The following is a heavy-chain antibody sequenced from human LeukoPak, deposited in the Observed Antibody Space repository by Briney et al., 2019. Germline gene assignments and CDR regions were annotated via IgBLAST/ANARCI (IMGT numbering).Heavy chain of an antibody. CDR3: AKDRESSSWYPYYYYMDV. D-gene: IGHD6-13*01. J-gene: IGHJ6*03. V-gene: IGHV3-23*01. Sequence: PGGSLRLSCAASGSTFSSYAMSWVRQAPGKGLEWVSAISGSGGSTYYADSVKGRFTISRDNSKNTLYLQMNSLRAEDTAVYYCAKDRESSSWYPYYYYMDVWGKGTTVTVSS. CDR1: GSTFSSYA. CDR2: ISGSGGST.